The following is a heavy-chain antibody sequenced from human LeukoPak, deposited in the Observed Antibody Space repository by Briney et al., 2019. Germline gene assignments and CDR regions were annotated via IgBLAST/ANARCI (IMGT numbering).Heavy chain of an antibody. CDR2: ISAYNGNT. D-gene: IGHD2-2*01. CDR3: ARDEGYCSSTSCYSPYNWFDP. J-gene: IGHJ5*02. CDR1: GYTFTSYG. V-gene: IGHV1-18*01. Sequence: GASVKVSCKASGYTFTSYGISWVRQAPGQGVEWMGWISAYNGNTKYAQKLQGRVTMTTDTSTSTAYMELRSLRSDDTAVYYCARDEGYCSSTSCYSPYNWFDPWGQGTLVTVSS.